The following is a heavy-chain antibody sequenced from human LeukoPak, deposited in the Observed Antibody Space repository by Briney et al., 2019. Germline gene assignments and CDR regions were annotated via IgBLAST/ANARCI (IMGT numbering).Heavy chain of an antibody. V-gene: IGHV3-23*01. Sequence: GGSLRLSCAASGFTFDDYGMSWVRQAPGKGLEWVSAISGSGGSTYYADSVKGRFTISRDNSKNTLYLQMNSLRAEDTAVYSCAKCILTGYYKGYMDVWGKGTTVTISS. CDR2: ISGSGGST. CDR3: AKCILTGYYKGYMDV. D-gene: IGHD3-9*01. CDR1: GFTFDDYG. J-gene: IGHJ6*03.